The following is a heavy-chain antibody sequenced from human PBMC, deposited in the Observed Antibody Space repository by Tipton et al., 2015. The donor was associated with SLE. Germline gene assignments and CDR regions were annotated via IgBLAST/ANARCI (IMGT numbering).Heavy chain of an antibody. Sequence: TLSLTCTVSGGSISSGSYYWSWIRQPPGKGLEWIGYIYYSGSTNYNPSLKSRVTISVDTSKNQFSLKLSSVTAADTAVYYCASLGILTGTTRYYYYDDLDVWGQGTTVTVSS. CDR2: IYYSGST. CDR3: ASLGILTGTTRYYYYDDLDV. J-gene: IGHJ6*02. D-gene: IGHD1-7*01. CDR1: GGSISSGSYY. V-gene: IGHV4-61*01.